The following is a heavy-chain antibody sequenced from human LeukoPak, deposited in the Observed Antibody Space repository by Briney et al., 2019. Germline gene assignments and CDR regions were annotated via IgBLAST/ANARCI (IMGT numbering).Heavy chain of an antibody. V-gene: IGHV3-15*01. CDR2: IKSKTDGGTT. CDR1: GFTFSNAW. D-gene: IGHD3-10*01. J-gene: IGHJ3*02. Sequence: AGGSQRLSCTASGFTFSNAWMSWVRQAPGKGLEWVGRIKSKTDGGTTDYAAPVKGRFTISRDDSKNTLYLQMNSLKTEDTVVYYCIRLWFGEFIWGQGTMVSVSS. CDR3: IRLWFGEFI.